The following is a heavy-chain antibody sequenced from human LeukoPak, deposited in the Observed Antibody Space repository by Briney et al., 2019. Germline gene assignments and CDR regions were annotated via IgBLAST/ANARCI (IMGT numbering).Heavy chain of an antibody. CDR1: GFTVSSNY. CDR3: ARDYGDHDVFDY. V-gene: IGHV3-53*01. J-gene: IGHJ4*02. CDR2: IYSGGNT. Sequence: GGSLRLSCAASGFTVSSNYMSWVRQAPGKGLEWVSAIYSGGNTYYADSVKGRFTIPRANSKNTLYLQMNSLRAEDTAVYYCARDYGDHDVFDYWGQGTLVTVSS. D-gene: IGHD4-17*01.